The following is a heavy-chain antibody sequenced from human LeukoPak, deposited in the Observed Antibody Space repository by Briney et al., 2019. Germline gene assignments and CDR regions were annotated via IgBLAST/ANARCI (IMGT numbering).Heavy chain of an antibody. J-gene: IGHJ6*02. CDR3: ARDPRFLEWAYGMDV. V-gene: IGHV4-30-4*01. Sequence: SQTLSLTCTVSGGSINSGDYYWSWIRQPPGKGLEWIGYIYYSGSTYYNPSLKSRVTISVDTSKNQFSLKLSSVTAADTAAYYCARDPRFLEWAYGMDVWGQGTTVTVSS. CDR1: GGSINSGDYY. D-gene: IGHD3-3*01. CDR2: IYYSGST.